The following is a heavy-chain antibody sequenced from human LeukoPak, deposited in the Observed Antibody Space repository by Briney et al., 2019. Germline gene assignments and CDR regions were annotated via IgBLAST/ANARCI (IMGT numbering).Heavy chain of an antibody. CDR2: IVVGNGNT. D-gene: IGHD1-26*01. Sequence: SVKVSCKASGFTFTDSAMQWVRQARGQRLEWIGWIVVGNGNTHYAQKFQERVTITTDMSTSITYMELSSLRSEDTAAYYCAAEELRGAFDIWGQGTLVTVSS. CDR3: AAEELRGAFDI. J-gene: IGHJ3*02. CDR1: GFTFTDSA. V-gene: IGHV1-58*02.